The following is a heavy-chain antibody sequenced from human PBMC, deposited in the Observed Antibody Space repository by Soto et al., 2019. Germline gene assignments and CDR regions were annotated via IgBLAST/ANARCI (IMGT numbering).Heavy chain of an antibody. CDR1: WDTFTDSS. Sequence: SGKVWFKTSWDTFTDSSMQWVRQAPGQGLEWMGWINLNSGDTNYAEKFRGRVTMTRDTSIITAYMELNRLKSDDTDVYYCARDLGGYDLYGPDTWGQGTLVTVYS. CDR3: ARDLGGYDLYGPDT. D-gene: IGHD5-12*01. V-gene: IGHV1-2*02. J-gene: IGHJ5*02. CDR2: INLNSGDT.